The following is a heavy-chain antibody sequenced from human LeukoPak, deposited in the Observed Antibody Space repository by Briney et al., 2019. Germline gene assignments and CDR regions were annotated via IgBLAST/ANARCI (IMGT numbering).Heavy chain of an antibody. CDR2: ISSSATYI. V-gene: IGHV3-21*06. J-gene: IGHJ5*02. CDR3: ARANLDSPFDP. CDR1: GFTFSNFW. Sequence: PGGSLRLSCAASGFTFSNFWMNWVRQAPGKGLEWVSSISSSATYIYYADSLKGRFTISRDNAKNSLYLQMNSLRAEDTAVYYCARANLDSPFDPWGQGTLVTVSS.